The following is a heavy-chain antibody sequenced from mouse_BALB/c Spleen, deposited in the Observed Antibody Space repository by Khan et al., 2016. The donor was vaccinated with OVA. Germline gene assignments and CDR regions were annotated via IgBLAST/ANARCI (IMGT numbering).Heavy chain of an antibody. J-gene: IGHJ4*01. CDR2: IKTNSGDT. CDR1: GYIFTNYG. Sequence: QIQLVQSGPELKKPGETVKISCKASGYIFTNYGINWVQQAPGEGLKWMGWIKTNSGDTTYAEEFKGRFAFSLETSARTAYLQINNLKNEDTATYCGEKRLNALDYWGRGTSVTVSS. D-gene: IGHD1-2*01. CDR3: EKRLNALDY. V-gene: IGHV9-3*02.